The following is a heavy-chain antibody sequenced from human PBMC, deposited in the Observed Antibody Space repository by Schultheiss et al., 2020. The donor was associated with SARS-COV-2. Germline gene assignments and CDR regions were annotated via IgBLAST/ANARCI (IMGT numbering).Heavy chain of an antibody. CDR3: ARIYCGGDCYSLYYFDY. J-gene: IGHJ4*02. CDR1: GGSFSGYY. D-gene: IGHD2-21*01. CDR2: INHSGST. V-gene: IGHV4-34*01. Sequence: SETLSLTCAVYGGSFSGYYWSWIRQPPGKGLEWIGEINHSGSTNYNPSLKSRVTISVDTSKNQFSLKLSSVTAADTAVYYCARIYCGGDCYSLYYFDYWGQGTLVTVSS.